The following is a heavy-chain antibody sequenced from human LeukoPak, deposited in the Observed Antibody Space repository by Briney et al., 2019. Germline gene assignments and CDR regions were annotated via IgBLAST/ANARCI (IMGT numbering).Heavy chain of an antibody. Sequence: GGSLRLSCAASGFTFSDYYMSWVRQAPGKGLEWVSSISSSSSYIYYADSVKGRFTISRDNTKNSLYLQMSSLRAEDTAVYYCARRMVRGVITRADWFDLWGQGTLVTVSS. CDR3: ARRMVRGVITRADWFDL. CDR1: GFTFSDYY. J-gene: IGHJ5*02. V-gene: IGHV3-21*04. D-gene: IGHD3-10*01. CDR2: ISSSSSYI.